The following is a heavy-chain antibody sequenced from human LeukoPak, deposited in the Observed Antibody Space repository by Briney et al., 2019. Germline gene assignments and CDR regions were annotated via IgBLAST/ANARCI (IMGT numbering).Heavy chain of an antibody. CDR1: GYTFTGYA. D-gene: IGHD1-26*01. V-gene: IGHV1-3*04. Sequence: ASVKVSCKASGYTFTGYALHWVRQAPGQGLEWMGWINTGSGNTKYSQRFQDRVTITMDTSASTAYMELSSLRSEDTAVYFCARVDSGTYYMPFDYWGQGSLVTVSS. J-gene: IGHJ4*02. CDR3: ARVDSGTYYMPFDY. CDR2: INTGSGNT.